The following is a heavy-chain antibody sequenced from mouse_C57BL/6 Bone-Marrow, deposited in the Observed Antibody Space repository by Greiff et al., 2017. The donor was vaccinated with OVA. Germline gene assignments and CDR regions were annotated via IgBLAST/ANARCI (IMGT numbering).Heavy chain of an antibody. Sequence: EVQLQQSGPELVKPGASVKISCKASGYTFTDYYMNWVKQSHGKSLEWIGDINPNNGGTSYNQKFKGKATLTVDKSSSTAYMELRSLTSEDSAVYYCASHYYGDYWGKGTTLTVSS. CDR2: INPNNGGT. CDR3: ASHYYGDY. J-gene: IGHJ2*01. CDR1: GYTFTDYY. V-gene: IGHV1-26*01.